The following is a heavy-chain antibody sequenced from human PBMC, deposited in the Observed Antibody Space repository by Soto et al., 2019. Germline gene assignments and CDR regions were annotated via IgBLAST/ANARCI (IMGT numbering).Heavy chain of an antibody. Sequence: ASVKVSCKASGYSFTSLDINWVRQTAGQGLEWMGWMEPSTGTTGYAQKFQGRVTMTWDTSINTAYMELTTLTSDDTAFYYCARGVSAGVDYWGQGTLVTVSS. CDR1: GYSFTSLD. CDR2: MEPSTGTT. CDR3: ARGVSAGVDY. D-gene: IGHD1-26*01. V-gene: IGHV1-8*01. J-gene: IGHJ4*02.